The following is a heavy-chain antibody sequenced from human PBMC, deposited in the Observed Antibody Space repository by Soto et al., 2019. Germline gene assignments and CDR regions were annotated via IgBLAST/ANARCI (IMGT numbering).Heavy chain of an antibody. CDR2: ISSSSYI. CDR1: GFTFSSYS. D-gene: IGHD3-22*01. Sequence: VGSLRLSCAASGFTFSSYSMNWVRQAPGKGLEWVSSISSSSYIYYADSVKGRFTISRDNAKNSLYLQMNSLRAEDTAVYYYARDQYYYDSSGRYYYYYGMDVWGQGTTVTVSS. J-gene: IGHJ6*02. CDR3: ARDQYYYDSSGRYYYYYGMDV. V-gene: IGHV3-21*01.